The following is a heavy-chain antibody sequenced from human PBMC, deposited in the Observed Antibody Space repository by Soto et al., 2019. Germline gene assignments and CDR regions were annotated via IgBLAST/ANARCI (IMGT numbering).Heavy chain of an antibody. CDR2: IYWDDDK. CDR3: AHRRRGSLTYNWFDP. CDR1: GFSLSTSGVG. Sequence: QITLKESGPTLVKPTQTLTLTCTFSGFSLSTSGVGVGWIRQPPGKALEWLALIYWDDDKRYRPSLKGRLTTSKDTSNNQVVITMTNMVPVDTAAYYWAHRRRGSLTYNWFDPWCQGTLVSVSS. V-gene: IGHV2-5*02. D-gene: IGHD3-9*01. J-gene: IGHJ5*02.